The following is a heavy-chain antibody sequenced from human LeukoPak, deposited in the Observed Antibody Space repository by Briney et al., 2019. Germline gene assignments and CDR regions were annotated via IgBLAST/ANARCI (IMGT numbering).Heavy chain of an antibody. Sequence: GGSLRLSFVASGFTFSSYWMHWVRQDPRKGLVWVSRINGDGRNINYADSVRGRFTISRDNAKNTLYLQMNTLRVEDTAVYYCTRDLMDYDVSTGLHHYYMDVWGQGTTVTVSS. J-gene: IGHJ6*02. CDR1: GFTFSSYW. CDR2: INGDGRNI. CDR3: TRDLMDYDVSTGLHHYYMDV. D-gene: IGHD3-9*01. V-gene: IGHV3-74*01.